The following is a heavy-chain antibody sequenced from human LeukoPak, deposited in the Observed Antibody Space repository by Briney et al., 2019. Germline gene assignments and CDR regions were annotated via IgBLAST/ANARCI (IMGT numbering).Heavy chain of an antibody. V-gene: IGHV3-33*01. CDR1: GFTFSNYG. CDR2: IWYDGSNK. J-gene: IGHJ4*02. CDR3: ARAGVGAIYYVDY. Sequence: GGSLRLSCAASGFTFSNYGMRWVRQAPGKGLEWVALIWYDGSNKYYADSVRGRFTISRDNSKNTLYLQMKSLRVEDTAGYYCARAGVGAIYYVDYWGQGTLVTVSS. D-gene: IGHD1-26*01.